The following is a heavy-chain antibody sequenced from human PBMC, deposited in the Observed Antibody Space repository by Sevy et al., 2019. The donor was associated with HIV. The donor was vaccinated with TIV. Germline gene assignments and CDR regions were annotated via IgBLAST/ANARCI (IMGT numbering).Heavy chain of an antibody. CDR1: GYTLTHFS. CDR2: FDPEDDET. D-gene: IGHD3-22*01. Sequence: ASVKVSCKVSGYTLTHFSMHWLRQAPGKGLEWMATFDPEDDETVYAQRLQGRVTMTEATSTDKAYLKLSSLRYDDTAVYYCAVTKDYYESSGYPFDYWGQGTLVTVSS. V-gene: IGHV1-24*01. J-gene: IGHJ4*02. CDR3: AVTKDYYESSGYPFDY.